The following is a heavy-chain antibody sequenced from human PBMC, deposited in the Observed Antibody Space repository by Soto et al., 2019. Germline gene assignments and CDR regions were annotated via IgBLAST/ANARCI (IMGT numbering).Heavy chain of an antibody. V-gene: IGHV4-38-2*01. Sequence: PSETLSLTCAVSGYSISSGYYWGWIRQPPEKGLEWIGSIYHSGSTYYNPSLKSRVTISVDTSKNQFSLKLSSVTAADTAVYYCARVGPSNLAAVIGHRGHGTLVTASS. CDR3: ARVGPSNLAAVIGH. CDR2: IYHSGST. CDR1: GYSISSGYY. J-gene: IGHJ4*01. D-gene: IGHD6-13*01.